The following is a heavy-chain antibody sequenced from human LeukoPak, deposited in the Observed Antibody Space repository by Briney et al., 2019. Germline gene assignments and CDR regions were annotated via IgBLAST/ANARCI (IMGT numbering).Heavy chain of an antibody. D-gene: IGHD5-18*01. CDR3: AKGVDTATLHGAFDI. CDR2: ISFDGSYK. V-gene: IGHV3-30*18. Sequence: GSLRLSCAASGFTFSSYGMHWVRQAPGKGLEWVGVISFDGSYKYYVDSVKGRFTISRDNSKNTLYLQMNSLRAEDTAVYYCAKGVDTATLHGAFDIWGQGTMVTVSS. J-gene: IGHJ3*02. CDR1: GFTFSSYG.